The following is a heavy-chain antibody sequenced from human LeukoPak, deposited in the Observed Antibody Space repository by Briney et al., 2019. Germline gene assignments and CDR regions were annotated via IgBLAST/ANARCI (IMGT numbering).Heavy chain of an antibody. CDR3: ARGLYQNY. CDR1: GFTFSSYS. J-gene: IGHJ4*02. Sequence: GGSLRLSCAASGFTFSSYSMIWVRRAPGKGLEWVSYISSSSSTIYYAVSVKGRFTISRDNAKNSLYLQMNSLRAEDTAVYYCARGLYQNYWGQGTLVTVSS. D-gene: IGHD3-10*01. V-gene: IGHV3-48*01. CDR2: ISSSSSTI.